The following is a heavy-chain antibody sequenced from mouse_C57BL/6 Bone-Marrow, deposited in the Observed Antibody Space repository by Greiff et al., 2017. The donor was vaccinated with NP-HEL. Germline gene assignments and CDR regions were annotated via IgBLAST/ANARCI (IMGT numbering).Heavy chain of an antibody. D-gene: IGHD4-1*01. J-gene: IGHJ3*01. Sequence: EVKLQESGAELVKPGASVKLSCTASGFNIKDYYMHWVKQRTEQGLEWIGRIDPEDGETKYAPKFQGKATITADTSSNTAYLQLSSLTSEDTAVYYCASPLLTGTGFAYWGQGTLVTVSA. CDR3: ASPLLTGTGFAY. CDR1: GFNIKDYY. V-gene: IGHV14-2*01. CDR2: IDPEDGET.